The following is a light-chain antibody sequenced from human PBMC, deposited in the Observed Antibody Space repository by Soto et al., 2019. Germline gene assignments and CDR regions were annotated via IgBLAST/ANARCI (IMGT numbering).Light chain of an antibody. V-gene: IGLV2-14*01. CDR2: EVS. CDR1: SSDVGGYNY. Sequence: QSVLTQPASVSGSPGQSITISCTGTSSDVGGYNYVSWYQQHPGKAPKLMIYEVSNRPSGVSNRVSGSKSGNTASLTISGLQAEDEADYYCSSYTSSSTLEVVFGGGTKLTVL. J-gene: IGLJ2*01. CDR3: SSYTSSSTLEVV.